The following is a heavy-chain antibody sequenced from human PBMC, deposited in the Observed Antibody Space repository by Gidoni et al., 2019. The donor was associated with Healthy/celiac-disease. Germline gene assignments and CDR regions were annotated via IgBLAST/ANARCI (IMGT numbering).Heavy chain of an antibody. V-gene: IGHV4-34*01. CDR2: INHSGST. CDR3: ASRLIGSGYYDDY. Sequence: QVQLQQWGAGLLKPSETLSLTCAVYGGSFSGYYWSWIRQPPGKGLEWIGEINHSGSTNYNPSLESRVTISVDTSKNQFSLKLSSVTAADTAVYYCASRLIGSGYYDDYWGQGTLVTVSS. D-gene: IGHD3-22*01. J-gene: IGHJ4*02. CDR1: GGSFSGYY.